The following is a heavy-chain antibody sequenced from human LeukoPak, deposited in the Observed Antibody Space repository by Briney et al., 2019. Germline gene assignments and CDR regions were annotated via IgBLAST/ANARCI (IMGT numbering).Heavy chain of an antibody. V-gene: IGHV3-23*01. D-gene: IGHD5-18*01. J-gene: IGHJ4*02. CDR3: AKGNGYSYGRYYFDY. CDR1: GFTFSSYA. Sequence: GGALRLSCAASGFTFSSYAMGWVRQAPGKGLEWVSAITASGGNTYYADSVKGRFTISRDNSKNTLYLQVNSLRAEDTAVYYCAKGNGYSYGRYYFDYWGQGTLVTVSS. CDR2: ITASGGNT.